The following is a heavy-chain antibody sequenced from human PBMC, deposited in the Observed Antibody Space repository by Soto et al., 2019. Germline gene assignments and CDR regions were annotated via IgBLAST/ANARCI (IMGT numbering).Heavy chain of an antibody. V-gene: IGHV3-30-3*01. CDR2: VYRDGINT. J-gene: IGHJ4*02. Sequence: QVQLVESGGGVVKPGRSLRLSCAASGFTFTNYPMHWVRQAPGKGLEWVAVVYRDGINTYYEDAVKGRFTISRDNSKNTLYLQLNSLRTEDTSVFYCAREKTVGGIRLDNWGQGTLVTVSS. CDR3: AREKTVGGIRLDN. CDR1: GFTFTNYP. D-gene: IGHD1-26*01.